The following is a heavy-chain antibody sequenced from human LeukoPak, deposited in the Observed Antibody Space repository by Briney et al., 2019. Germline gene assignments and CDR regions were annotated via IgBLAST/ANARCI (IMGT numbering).Heavy chain of an antibody. Sequence: SETLSLTCTVSGGSISSYYWSWIRQPAGKGLEWIGRIYTSGSTNYNPSLKSRVTMSVDTSKNQFSLKLSSVTAADTAVYYCAAVIAARGWFDPWGQGTLVTVSS. CDR1: GGSISSYY. CDR2: IYTSGST. D-gene: IGHD6-6*01. CDR3: AAVIAARGWFDP. J-gene: IGHJ5*02. V-gene: IGHV4-4*07.